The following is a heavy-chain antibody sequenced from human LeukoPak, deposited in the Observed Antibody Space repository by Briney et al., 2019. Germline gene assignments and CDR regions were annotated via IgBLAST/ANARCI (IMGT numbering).Heavy chain of an antibody. CDR1: GYTFTGYY. J-gene: IGHJ3*02. V-gene: IGHV1-2*02. CDR2: INPNSGGT. Sequence: ASVNVSCKASGYTFTGYYMHWVRQAPGQGLEWMGWINPNSGGTNYAQKFQGKVTMTRDTSISTAYMELSRLRSDDTAVYYCARDLRKSGAFDIWGQGTMVTVSS. CDR3: ARDLRKSGAFDI. D-gene: IGHD3-10*01.